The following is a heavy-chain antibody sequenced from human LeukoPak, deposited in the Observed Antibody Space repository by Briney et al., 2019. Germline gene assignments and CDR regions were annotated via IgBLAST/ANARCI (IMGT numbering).Heavy chain of an antibody. CDR3: ARDPPGSGSYYDY. CDR2: IYYTGST. D-gene: IGHD3-10*01. V-gene: IGHV4-59*01. CDR1: GGSISSYY. J-gene: IGHJ4*02. Sequence: SETLSLTCTVSGGSISSYYWSWIRQPPGKELECIGYIYYTGSTNYNPSLKSRVTISVDTSKNPFSLILSSVTAADTAVYYCARDPPGSGSYYDYWGQGTLVTVSS.